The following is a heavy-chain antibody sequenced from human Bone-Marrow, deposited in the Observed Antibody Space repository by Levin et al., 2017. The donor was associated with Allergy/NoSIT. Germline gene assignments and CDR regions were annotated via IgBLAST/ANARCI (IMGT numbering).Heavy chain of an antibody. CDR1: GGYISSYY. CDR3: AGGVGTTHFQH. D-gene: IGHD3-16*01. J-gene: IGHJ1*01. CDR2: IYHSGST. Sequence: SETLSLTCSVSGGYISSYYWSWIRQPPGKGLEWIAYIYHSGSTNYNPSLKSRVTISVDRSKKQFSLKLNPVTAADTAVYYCAGGVGTTHFQHWGQGTLVTVSS. V-gene: IGHV4-59*01.